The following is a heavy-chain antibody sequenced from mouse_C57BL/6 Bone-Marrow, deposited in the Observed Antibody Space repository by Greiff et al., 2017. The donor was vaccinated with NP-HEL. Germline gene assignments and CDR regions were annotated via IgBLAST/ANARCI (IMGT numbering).Heavy chain of an antibody. CDR1: GYAFSSSW. CDR2: IYPGDGDT. V-gene: IGHV1-82*01. CDR3: ARWAY. J-gene: IGHJ2*01. Sequence: QVQLQQSGPELVKPGASVKISCKASGYAFSSSWMNWVKQRPGKGLEWIGRIYPGDGDTNYNEKFKGKATLTADKSSSTAYMQLSSLTSEDSAVYFCARWAYWGQGTTLTVSS.